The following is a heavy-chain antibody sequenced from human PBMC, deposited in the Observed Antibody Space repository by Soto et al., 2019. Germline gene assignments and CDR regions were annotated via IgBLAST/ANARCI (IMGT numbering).Heavy chain of an antibody. CDR2: ISYDGTNK. Sequence: TSGFSFSISPMHWVRQAPGKGPEWVALISYDGTNKFYADSVKGRFTISRDNSKSTLYLQVDSLRPEDAAVYYCARDPKTSGGQHWAFNYFDYWGQGTLVTVSS. D-gene: IGHD7-27*01. CDR3: ARDPKTSGGQHWAFNYFDY. J-gene: IGHJ4*02. V-gene: IGHV3-30-3*01. CDR1: GFSFSISP.